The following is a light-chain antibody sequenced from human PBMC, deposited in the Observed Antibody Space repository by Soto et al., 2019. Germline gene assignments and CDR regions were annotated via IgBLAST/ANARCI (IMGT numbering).Light chain of an antibody. V-gene: IGLV2-18*02. CDR3: SSYTSSSTLV. CDR1: SSDVGSYNC. Sequence: QSALTQPPSVSGSPGQSVTISCTGTSSDVGSYNCVSWYQQPPGTAAKLMIYEVSNRPSGVPDRFSGSKSGNTASLTISGLQAEDEADYYCSSYTSSSTLVFGGGTKLTVL. J-gene: IGLJ3*02. CDR2: EVS.